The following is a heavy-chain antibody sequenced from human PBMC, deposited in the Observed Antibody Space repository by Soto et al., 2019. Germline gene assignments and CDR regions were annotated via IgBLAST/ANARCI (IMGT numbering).Heavy chain of an antibody. J-gene: IGHJ4*02. CDR1: GYSFTSYW. CDR2: IYPGDSDT. D-gene: IGHD2-15*01. Sequence: PGESLISCKGSGYSFTSYWIGWVRQMPGKGLEWMGIIYPGDSDTRYSPSFQGQVTISADKSISTAYMQWSSLQASDSAIYYCARSAGNAGRSSEYWGQGTVVTVSS. V-gene: IGHV5-51*01. CDR3: ARSAGNAGRSSEY.